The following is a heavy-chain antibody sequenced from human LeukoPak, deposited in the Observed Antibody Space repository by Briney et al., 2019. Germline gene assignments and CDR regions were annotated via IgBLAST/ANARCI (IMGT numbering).Heavy chain of an antibody. D-gene: IGHD3-16*02. J-gene: IGHJ5*02. V-gene: IGHV4-34*01. CDR2: INHSGST. Sequence: PSETLSLTCAVYGGSFSGYYWSWISQPPGKGLEWIGEINHSGSTNYNPSLKSRVTISVDTSKNQFSLKLSSVTAADTAVYYCARGTGYHYDYVGGSYRYNWFAPWGQETLVTVSS. CDR1: GGSFSGYY. CDR3: ARGTGYHYDYVGGSYRYNWFAP.